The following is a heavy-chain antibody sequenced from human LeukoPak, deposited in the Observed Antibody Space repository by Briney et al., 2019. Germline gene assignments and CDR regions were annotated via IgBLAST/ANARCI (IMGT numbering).Heavy chain of an antibody. Sequence: GASVKVSCKASGYTFTGYYMHWVRQASGQGLEWMGWINPNSGGTNYAQKFQGRVTMTRDTSISTAYMELSRLRSDDTAVYYCARMGYSSGYNWFDPWGQGTLVTVSS. CDR3: ARMGYSSGYNWFDP. J-gene: IGHJ5*02. CDR1: GYTFTGYY. CDR2: INPNSGGT. V-gene: IGHV1-2*02. D-gene: IGHD6-19*01.